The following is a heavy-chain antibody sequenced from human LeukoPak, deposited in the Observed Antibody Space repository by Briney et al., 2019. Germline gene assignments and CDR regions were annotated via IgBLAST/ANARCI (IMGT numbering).Heavy chain of an antibody. D-gene: IGHD5-12*01. CDR1: GGSVSSGSYF. J-gene: IGHJ4*02. V-gene: IGHV4-61*01. CDR2: IYDSGRT. CDR3: ARDRLGGYSYVY. Sequence: PSETLSLTCTVSGGSVSSGSYFWTRIRQSPGKRLEYVGYIYDSGRTNYNPSLKSRVTMSKDTSKNQFSLRLSSVTAADTAVYYCARDRLGGYSYVYWGQGSLVTVSS.